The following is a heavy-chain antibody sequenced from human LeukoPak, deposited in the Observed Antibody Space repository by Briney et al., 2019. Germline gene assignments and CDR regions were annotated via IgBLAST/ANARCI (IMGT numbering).Heavy chain of an antibody. CDR2: IYSGGST. V-gene: IGHV3-66*02. Sequence: GGSLRLSCAASGFTVSSNYMSWVRQAPGKGLEWVSVIYSGGSTYYADSVKGRFTISRDNSKNTLYLQMNSLRAEDTAVYYCARDRYDSSGYYYAWGQGTLATVSS. D-gene: IGHD3-22*01. CDR3: ARDRYDSSGYYYA. CDR1: GFTVSSNY. J-gene: IGHJ5*02.